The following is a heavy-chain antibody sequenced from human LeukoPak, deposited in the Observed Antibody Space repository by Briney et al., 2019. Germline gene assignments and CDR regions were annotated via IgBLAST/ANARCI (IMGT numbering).Heavy chain of an antibody. Sequence: GSLRLSCAASGFTFSSYAMSWVRQPPGKGLEWIGEINHSGSTNYNPSLKSRVTISVDTSKNQFSLKLSSVTAADTAVYYCARVYGGLVMWFDPWGQGTLVTVSS. CDR2: INHSGST. CDR3: ARVYGGLVMWFDP. J-gene: IGHJ5*02. V-gene: IGHV4-34*01. D-gene: IGHD4-23*01. CDR1: GFTFSSYA.